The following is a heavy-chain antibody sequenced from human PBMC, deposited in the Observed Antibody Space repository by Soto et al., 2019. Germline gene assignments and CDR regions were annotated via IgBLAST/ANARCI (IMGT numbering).Heavy chain of an antibody. V-gene: IGHV4-34*01. D-gene: IGHD2-2*03. CDR2: INDSGST. CDR3: ARGSVGWAYGMDV. CDR1: GGSFSGYY. Sequence: QVQLQQWGAGLLKPAETLSLTCAVYGGSFSGYYWSWIRQPPGKGLEWIGEINDSGSTNNNPSLKSRVXXAXDXXKNQFSLKLNSVTAADTAVYYCARGSVGWAYGMDVWGQGTTVIVSS. J-gene: IGHJ6*02.